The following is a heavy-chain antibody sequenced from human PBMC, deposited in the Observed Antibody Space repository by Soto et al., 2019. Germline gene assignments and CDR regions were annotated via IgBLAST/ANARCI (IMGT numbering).Heavy chain of an antibody. D-gene: IGHD5-18*01. CDR3: ARLGYGDFYYYGMDV. CDR1: GFTVSSNY. Sequence: EVQLVESGGGLIQPGGSLRLSCAVSGFTVSSNYMSWVRQVPGKGLEWVSVIYSGGSTYYADSVKGRFTISRDNSKHTVYLQMNSLRAEDTAMYYCARLGYGDFYYYGMDVWGQGTTVTVSS. J-gene: IGHJ6*02. CDR2: IYSGGST. V-gene: IGHV3-53*01.